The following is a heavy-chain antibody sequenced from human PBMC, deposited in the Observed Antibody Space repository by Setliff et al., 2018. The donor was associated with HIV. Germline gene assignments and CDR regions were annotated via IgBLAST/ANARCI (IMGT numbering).Heavy chain of an antibody. CDR2: IYYIGST. V-gene: IGHV4-39*01. J-gene: IGHJ4*02. Sequence: SETLSLTCTVSGGSISSNGYYWGWIRQSPGKGLELIGSIYYIGSTSYNPSLKSRVTISVDTSNNQFSLKLSSVTAADTAVYYCARLLVAGMLFDYWGQGTRVTVSS. CDR1: GGSISSNGYY. CDR3: ARLLVAGMLFDY. D-gene: IGHD2-15*01.